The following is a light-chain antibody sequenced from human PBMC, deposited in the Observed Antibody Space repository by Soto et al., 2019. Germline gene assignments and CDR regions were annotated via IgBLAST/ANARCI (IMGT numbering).Light chain of an antibody. V-gene: IGLV2-14*01. J-gene: IGLJ3*02. CDR2: EVS. CDR1: SSDVGGYK. CDR3: RSCTSSTTWV. Sequence: QSALTQPASVSGSPGQSITISCTGTSSDVGGYKYQHHPGKAPKLMIYEVSNRPSGVSNRFSGSKSANTASLTISGLQAEDDADYFCRSCTSSTTWVFGGGTKVTVL.